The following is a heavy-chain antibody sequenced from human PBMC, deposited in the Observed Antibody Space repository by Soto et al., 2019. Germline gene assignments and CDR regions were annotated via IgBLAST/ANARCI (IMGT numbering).Heavy chain of an antibody. CDR3: ARITMVGGGISCFDP. Sequence: QVTLKESGPVLVKPTETLTLTCTVSGFSLSNARMGASWIRQPPGKALEWLAHIFSTDEKSYSTPLKSRLTISDNTSKSQVVLTITNLNPVDTATYYCARITMVGGGISCFDPWGQGTPVTVSS. D-gene: IGHD3-10*01. CDR1: GFSLSNARMG. J-gene: IGHJ5*02. CDR2: IFSTDEK. V-gene: IGHV2-26*01.